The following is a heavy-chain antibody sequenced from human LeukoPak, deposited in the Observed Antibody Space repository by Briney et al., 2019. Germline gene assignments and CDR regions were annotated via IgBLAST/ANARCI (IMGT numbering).Heavy chain of an antibody. CDR2: IYTSEST. CDR3: AREHSGYDFPGRDYYYMDV. CDR1: GGSISSSNYY. Sequence: SETLSLTCSVSGGSISSSNYYWSWIRQPAGKGLEWIGRIYTSESTNYNPSLKSRVTISVDTSRNQFSLKLSSVTAADTAVYYCAREHSGYDFPGRDYYYMDVWGKGTTVTVSS. J-gene: IGHJ6*03. D-gene: IGHD5-12*01. V-gene: IGHV4-61*02.